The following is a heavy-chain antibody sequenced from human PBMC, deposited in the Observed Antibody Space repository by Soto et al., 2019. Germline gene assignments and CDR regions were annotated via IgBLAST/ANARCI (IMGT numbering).Heavy chain of an antibody. CDR2: ISSSGSTI. CDR1: GFTFSDYY. V-gene: IGHV3-11*01. CDR3: ARVEDYYFWSGYDFDY. J-gene: IGHJ4*02. Sequence: WGSLRLSCAASGFTFSDYYMSWIRQAPGKGLEWVSYISSSGSTIYYADSVKGRFTISRDNAKNSLYLQMNSLRAEDTAVYYCARVEDYYFWSGYDFDYWGQGTLVTVSS. D-gene: IGHD3-3*01.